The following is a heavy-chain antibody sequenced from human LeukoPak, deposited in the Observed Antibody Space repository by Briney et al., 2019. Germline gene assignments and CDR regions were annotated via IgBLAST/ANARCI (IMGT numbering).Heavy chain of an antibody. J-gene: IGHJ4*02. CDR1: GGSFSGYY. V-gene: IGHV4-34*01. D-gene: IGHD1-1*01. CDR2: INHSGST. Sequence: SETLSLTCAVYGGSFSGYYWSWIRQPPGKGLEWIGEINHSGSTNCNPSLKSRVTISVDTSKNQFSLKLSSVTAADTAEYYCARGTSRTTDLVAFDYWGQGTLVTVSS. CDR3: ARGTSRTTDLVAFDY.